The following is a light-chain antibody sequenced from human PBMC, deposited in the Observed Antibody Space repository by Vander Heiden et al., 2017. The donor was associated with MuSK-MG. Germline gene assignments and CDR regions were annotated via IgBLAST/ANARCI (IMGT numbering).Light chain of an antibody. J-gene: IGKJ2*01. CDR2: GAS. CDR3: QQSDSTPYT. CDR1: QNIYTY. Sequence: DIQMTQSPSSLSASLGDRVTITCRASQNIYTYLNWYQQKPGKAPKLLMNGASSLQSGVPSRFSGSGSGTDFTLIITSLQLEDFATYYCQQSDSTPYTFGQGTKLEIK. V-gene: IGKV1-39*01.